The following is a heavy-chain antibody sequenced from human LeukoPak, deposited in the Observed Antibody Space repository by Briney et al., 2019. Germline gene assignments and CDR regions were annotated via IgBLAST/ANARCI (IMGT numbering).Heavy chain of an antibody. CDR3: ARGGSRGHYYYYYMDV. V-gene: IGHV3-64*01. CDR1: GFTFSSYA. J-gene: IGHJ6*03. CDR2: ISSNGGST. Sequence: GGSLRLSCAASGFTFSSYAMHWVRQAPGKGLEYVSAISSNGGSTYYANSVKGRFTISRDNSKNTLYLQMGSLRAEDMAVYYCARGGSRGHYYYYYMDVWGRGTTVTVSS. D-gene: IGHD3-10*01.